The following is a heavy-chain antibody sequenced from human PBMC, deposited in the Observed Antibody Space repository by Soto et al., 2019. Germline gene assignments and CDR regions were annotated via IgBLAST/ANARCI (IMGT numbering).Heavy chain of an antibody. CDR2: ISYDGSNK. J-gene: IGHJ4*02. D-gene: IGHD2-2*01. CDR1: GFTFSSYA. CDR3: ARVKVVPAAPFDY. V-gene: IGHV3-30-3*01. Sequence: GGSLRLSCAASGFTFSSYAMHWVRQAPGKGLEWVAVISYDGSNKYYADSVKGRFTISRDNSKNTLYLQMNSLRAEDTAVYYCARVKVVPAAPFDYWGQGTLVTVS.